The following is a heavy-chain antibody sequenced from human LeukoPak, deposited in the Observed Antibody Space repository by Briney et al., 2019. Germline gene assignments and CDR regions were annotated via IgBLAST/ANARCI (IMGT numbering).Heavy chain of an antibody. V-gene: IGHV3-7*01. CDR3: ARDPHIVLMVYATYFDY. J-gene: IGHJ4*02. Sequence: PGGSLRLSCAASGFTFSSYWMSWVRQAPGKGLEWVANIKQDGSEKYYVDSVKGRFTISRDNSKNTLYLQMNSLRAEDTAVYYCARDPHIVLMVYATYFDYWGQGTLVTVSS. CDR2: IKQDGSEK. D-gene: IGHD2-8*01. CDR1: GFTFSSYW.